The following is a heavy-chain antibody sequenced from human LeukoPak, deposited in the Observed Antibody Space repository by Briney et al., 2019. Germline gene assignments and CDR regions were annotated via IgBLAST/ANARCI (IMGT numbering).Heavy chain of an antibody. V-gene: IGHV4-31*03. CDR1: GGSISSGGYY. Sequence: SQTLSLTCTVSGGSISSGGYYWSWIRQHPGKGLEWIGYIYYSGSTYYNPSLKSRVTISVDTSKNQFSLKLSSVTAADTAVCYCARATYYYDSSGYFHIDYWGQGTLVTVSS. CDR3: ARATYYYDSSGYFHIDY. J-gene: IGHJ4*02. CDR2: IYYSGST. D-gene: IGHD3-22*01.